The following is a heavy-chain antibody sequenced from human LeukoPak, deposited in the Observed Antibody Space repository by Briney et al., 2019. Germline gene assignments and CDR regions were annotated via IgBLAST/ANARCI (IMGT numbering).Heavy chain of an antibody. CDR3: ARVTGRGDYEIDY. V-gene: IGHV4-34*01. CDR1: GGSFSGYY. Sequence: PWETLSLTCAVYGGSFSGYYWSWIRQPPGKGLEWIGEINHSGSTNYNPSLKSRVTISVDTSKNQFSLKLSSVTAADTAVYYCARVTGRGDYEIDYWGQGTLVTVSS. CDR2: INHSGST. J-gene: IGHJ4*02. D-gene: IGHD4-17*01.